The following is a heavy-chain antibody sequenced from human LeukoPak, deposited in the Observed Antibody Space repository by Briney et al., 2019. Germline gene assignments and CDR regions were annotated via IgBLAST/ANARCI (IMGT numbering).Heavy chain of an antibody. CDR3: ARASGGSSFGELAYFDY. Sequence: GGSLRLSCAASGFTFSNYWMHWVRQAPGKGLVWVSRINSDGINTSYADSVKGRFTISRDNAKNTLNLQMNSLRAEDTAVYYCARASGGSSFGELAYFDYWGQGTLVTVSS. J-gene: IGHJ4*02. CDR2: INSDGINT. CDR1: GFTFSNYW. V-gene: IGHV3-74*01. D-gene: IGHD3-10*01.